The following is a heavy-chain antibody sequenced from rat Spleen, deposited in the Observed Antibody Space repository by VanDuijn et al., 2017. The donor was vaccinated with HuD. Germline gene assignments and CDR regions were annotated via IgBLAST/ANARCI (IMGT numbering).Heavy chain of an antibody. CDR2: ISYDGIST. V-gene: IGHV5-29*01. D-gene: IGHD1-10*01. J-gene: IGHJ4*01. CDR1: GFTFNNYG. Sequence: EVQLVESGGGLVQPGRSLKLSCAASGFTFNNYGMSWVRQAPTKGLEWVATISYDGISTFYRDSVRGRFTISSDDAKTTLYLQMNSLRSEDTATYYCTRDGVTTCMDAWGQGASVTVSS. CDR3: TRDGVTTCMDA.